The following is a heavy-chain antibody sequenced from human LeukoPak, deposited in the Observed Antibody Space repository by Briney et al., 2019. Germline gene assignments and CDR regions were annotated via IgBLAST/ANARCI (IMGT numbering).Heavy chain of an antibody. CDR1: GFTFSSYE. V-gene: IGHV3-48*03. CDR3: ARYSLQQLPPSYFDY. Sequence: LGESLKISCAASGFTFSSYEMNWVRQAPGKGLEWVSYISSSGSTIYYADSVKGRFTISRDNAKNSLYLQMNSLRAEDTAVYYCARYSLQQLPPSYFDYWGQGTLVTVSS. J-gene: IGHJ4*02. CDR2: ISSSGSTI. D-gene: IGHD6-13*01.